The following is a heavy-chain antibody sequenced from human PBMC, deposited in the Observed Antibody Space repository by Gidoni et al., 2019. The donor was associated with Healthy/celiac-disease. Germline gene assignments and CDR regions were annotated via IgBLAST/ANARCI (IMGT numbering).Heavy chain of an antibody. V-gene: IGHV1-46*01. D-gene: IGHD6-13*01. CDR1: GYPFTRYY. CDR2: RNPRGCST. Sequence: QVQLVQSGAEVKKPGASVKVSCQASGYPFTRYYMPWVRQAPGKGLEWRGIRNPRGCSTRYAQKFKGRVTMTRDTSTSTVYMELSSLRSEDTAVYDWARGIAATDWFDTWGQGTLVTVSS. CDR3: ARGIAATDWFDT. J-gene: IGHJ5*02.